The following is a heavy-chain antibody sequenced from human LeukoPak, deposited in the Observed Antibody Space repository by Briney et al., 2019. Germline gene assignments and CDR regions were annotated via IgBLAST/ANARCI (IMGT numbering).Heavy chain of an antibody. J-gene: IGHJ3*02. Sequence: GGSLRLSCAASGFTFSSYWMHWVRQAPGKGLVWVSRINSDGSSTSYADSVKGRFTISRDNAKNTLYLQMNSLRAEDTVVYYCARDGVAGYSSGWYGNDAFDIWGQGTMVTVSS. D-gene: IGHD6-19*01. CDR1: GFTFSSYW. V-gene: IGHV3-74*01. CDR3: ARDGVAGYSSGWYGNDAFDI. CDR2: INSDGSST.